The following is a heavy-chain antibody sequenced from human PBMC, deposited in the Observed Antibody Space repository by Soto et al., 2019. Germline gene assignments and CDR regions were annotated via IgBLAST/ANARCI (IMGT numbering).Heavy chain of an antibody. V-gene: IGHV3-23*01. CDR2: ISGSGGST. CDR3: AHRNWNEPINYYYYYYMDV. D-gene: IGHD1-1*01. CDR1: GFTFSSYA. J-gene: IGHJ6*03. Sequence: EVQLLESGGGLVQPGGSLRLSCAASGFTFSSYAMSWVRQAPGKGLEWVSAISGSGGSTYYADSVKGRFTISRDNYKNTQYLQMSSIGAENTVVYYWAHRNWNEPINYYYYYYMDVWGKGTTVTVSS.